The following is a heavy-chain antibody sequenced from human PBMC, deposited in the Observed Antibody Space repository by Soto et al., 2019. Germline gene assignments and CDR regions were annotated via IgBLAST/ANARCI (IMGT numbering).Heavy chain of an antibody. J-gene: IGHJ4*02. CDR3: ARAVGVATVSFDY. CDR2: INAGNGNT. Sequence: VASVKVSCKASGYTFTSYAMHWVRQAPGQRLEWMGWINAGNGNTKYSQKFQGGVTITRDTSASTAYMELSSLSSEDTAVYYCARAVGVATVSFDYWGQGTLVTVSS. CDR1: GYTFTSYA. V-gene: IGHV1-3*01. D-gene: IGHD5-12*01.